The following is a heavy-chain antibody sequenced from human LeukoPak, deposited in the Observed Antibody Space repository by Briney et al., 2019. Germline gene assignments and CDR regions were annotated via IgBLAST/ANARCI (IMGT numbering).Heavy chain of an antibody. CDR2: INPHSGVT. CDR3: VREGITKAFDL. CDR1: GFTFTDYY. J-gene: IGHJ4*02. Sequence: AAVTVSFKASGFTFTDYYIHWVRLAPGQGLAWMGYINPHSGVTSFPQKFRGRVTLTTDTSISAAYMELSSLISDDTAMYYCVREGITKAFDLWGQGALVTVSS. D-gene: IGHD1-14*01. V-gene: IGHV1-2*02.